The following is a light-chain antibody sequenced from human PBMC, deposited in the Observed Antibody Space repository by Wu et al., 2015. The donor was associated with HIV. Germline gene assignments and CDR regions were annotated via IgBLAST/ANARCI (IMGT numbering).Light chain of an antibody. CDR3: QQYGTSSGVT. CDR2: AAS. V-gene: IGKV3-20*01. J-gene: IGKJ5*01. Sequence: ENVLTQSPGSLSLSPGESATLSCRASQSVDNNYLAWYQQRSGQAPRLLIYAASSRAADIPDRFSGSGSGIDFSLTISRLESEDFAVYYCQQYGTSSGVTFGQGTRLEIK. CDR1: QSVDNNY.